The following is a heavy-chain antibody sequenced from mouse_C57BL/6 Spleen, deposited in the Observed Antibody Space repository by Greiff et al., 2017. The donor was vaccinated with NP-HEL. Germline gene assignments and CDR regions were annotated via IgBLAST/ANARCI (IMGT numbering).Heavy chain of an antibody. V-gene: IGHV10-1*01. Sequence: EVQLQESGGGLVQPKGSLKLSCAASGFSFNTYAMNWVRQAPGKGLEWVARIRSKSNNYATYYADSVKDRFTISRDDSESMLYLQMNNLKTEDTAMYYCVRQGVYDGYLYAMDYWGQGTSVTVSS. CDR3: VRQGVYDGYLYAMDY. D-gene: IGHD2-3*01. J-gene: IGHJ4*01. CDR2: IRSKSNNYAT. CDR1: GFSFNTYA.